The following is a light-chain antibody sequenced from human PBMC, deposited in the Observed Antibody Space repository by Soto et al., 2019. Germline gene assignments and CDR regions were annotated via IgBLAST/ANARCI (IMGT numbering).Light chain of an antibody. CDR1: QSIGSS. J-gene: IGKJ2*01. CDR2: RAS. Sequence: DIQMTQSPSTLSASVGDRVTITCRASQSIGSSLAWYQQKPGKAPKLLIYRASTLEDGFPSRFSGSGSGAEFSLTISSLQPDDFATYYCQQYSVYAPYTLGQGTKVEI. V-gene: IGKV1-5*03. CDR3: QQYSVYAPYT.